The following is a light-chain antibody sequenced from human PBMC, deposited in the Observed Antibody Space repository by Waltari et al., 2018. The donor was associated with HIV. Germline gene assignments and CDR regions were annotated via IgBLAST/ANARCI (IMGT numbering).Light chain of an antibody. V-gene: IGKV1-8*01. J-gene: IGKJ3*01. CDR1: QNIGTS. Sequence: AIRMTQNPSSLSAAIGDRVSITCRDSQNIGTSFAWYLQRPGKAPDLLIFSASSLHTAAPSRFSGSGSGTAFTLTISCLQSDDLATYYCQQYQTSPEFTFGPGT. CDR2: SAS. CDR3: QQYQTSPEFT.